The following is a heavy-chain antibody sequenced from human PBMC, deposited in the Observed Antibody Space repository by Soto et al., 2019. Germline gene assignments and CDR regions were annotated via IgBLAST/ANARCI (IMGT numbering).Heavy chain of an antibody. D-gene: IGHD3-22*01. V-gene: IGHV1-3*01. Sequence: QVQLVQSGAEVKKPGASVKVSCKASGYTFTNYAMHWVRQAPGQRLEWMGWINAANGNTKYSHEFQGRVTITRDTSASTAYMELISLRSADTAVYYCARSSGYYYVDYCGQGTLVTVSS. CDR1: GYTFTNYA. CDR3: ARSSGYYYVDY. CDR2: INAANGNT. J-gene: IGHJ4*02.